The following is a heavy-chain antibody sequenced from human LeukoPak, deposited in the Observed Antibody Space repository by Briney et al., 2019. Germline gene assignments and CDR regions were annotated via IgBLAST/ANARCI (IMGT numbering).Heavy chain of an antibody. CDR1: GATFSSNA. CDR3: ARSRYYGSGIELDY. D-gene: IGHD3-10*01. J-gene: IGHJ4*02. Sequence: SVKLSCKASGATFSSNAISWVRQAPGHGLEWMGRSIPIFGTANYAQKFQGRVTITTDESTSTAYMELSSLRSEDTAVYYCARSRYYGSGIELDYWGQGTLVTVSS. CDR2: SIPIFGTA. V-gene: IGHV1-69*05.